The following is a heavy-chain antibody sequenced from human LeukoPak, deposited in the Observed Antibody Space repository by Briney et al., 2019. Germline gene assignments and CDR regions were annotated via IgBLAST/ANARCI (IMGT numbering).Heavy chain of an antibody. J-gene: IGHJ4*02. CDR3: ARDGAGSGYLDY. CDR1: GFTVSSNY. CDR2: ISYDGSNK. D-gene: IGHD2-15*01. V-gene: IGHV3-30*03. Sequence: PGGSLRLSCAASGFTVSSNYMSWVRQAPGKGLEWVAVISYDGSNKYYADSVKGRFTISRDNSKNTLYLQMNSLRAEDTAVYYCARDGAGSGYLDYWGQGTLVTVSS.